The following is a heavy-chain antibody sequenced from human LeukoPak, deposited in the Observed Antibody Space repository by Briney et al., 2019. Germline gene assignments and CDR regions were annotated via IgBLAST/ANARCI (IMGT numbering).Heavy chain of an antibody. D-gene: IGHD5-24*01. CDR3: ARDRRDGYNQYFQH. CDR1: GYTFTGYF. V-gene: IGHV1-2*02. J-gene: IGHJ1*01. Sequence: GASVKVSCKASGYTFTGYFMHWVRQAPGQGLEWMGWINPNTGGTNFAQTFQGRVTMTRDTSISTAYMELSRLRSDDTAVYYCARDRRDGYNQYFQHWGQGTLVTVSS. CDR2: INPNTGGT.